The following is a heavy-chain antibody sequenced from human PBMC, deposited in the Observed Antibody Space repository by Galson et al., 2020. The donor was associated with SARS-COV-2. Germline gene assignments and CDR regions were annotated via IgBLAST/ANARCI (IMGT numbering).Heavy chain of an antibody. CDR1: GGSISTYY. CDR3: ARDGPSRSFQF. CDR2: IHSGAT. D-gene: IGHD6-6*01. J-gene: IGHJ1*01. Sequence: SETLSLTCIVSGGSISTYYWSWIRQPPGQGLEWIGYIHSGATNHNPYTKSRDSIAVDTAKNQLSRTLSSVTAADTAVYFCARDGPSRSFQFWGQGSLVIGSS. V-gene: IGHV4-59*01.